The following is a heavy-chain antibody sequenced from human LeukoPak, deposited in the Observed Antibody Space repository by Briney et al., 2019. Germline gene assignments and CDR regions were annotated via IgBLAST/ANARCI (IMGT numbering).Heavy chain of an antibody. CDR2: INHSGST. J-gene: IGHJ5*02. D-gene: IGHD3-9*01. V-gene: IGHV4-34*01. CDR3: ARVRPYDILTGYRGWFDP. Sequence: SETLSLTCAVYGGSFSGYYWSWIRQPPGKGLEWIGEINHSGSTNYNPSLKSRVTISVDTSKNQFSLKLSSVTAADTAVYYCARVRPYDILTGYRGWFDPWGQGTLVTVSS. CDR1: GGSFSGYY.